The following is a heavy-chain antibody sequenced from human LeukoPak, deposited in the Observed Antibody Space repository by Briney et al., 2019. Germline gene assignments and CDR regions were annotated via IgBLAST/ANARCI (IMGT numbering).Heavy chain of an antibody. D-gene: IGHD3-9*01. Sequence: GASVKVSCKASGYTFTSYDINWVRQATGQGLEWMGWMNPYSGNTGYAQKFQGRVTMTRNTSISTAYMELSSLRSEDTAVYYCARDVRGRILTGGLHEGFDPWGQGTLVTVSS. J-gene: IGHJ5*02. V-gene: IGHV1-8*01. CDR3: ARDVRGRILTGGLHEGFDP. CDR1: GYTFTSYD. CDR2: MNPYSGNT.